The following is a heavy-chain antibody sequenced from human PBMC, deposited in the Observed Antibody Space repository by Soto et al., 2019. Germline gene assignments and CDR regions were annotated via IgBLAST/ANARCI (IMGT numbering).Heavy chain of an antibody. CDR2: ISFDGSNK. V-gene: IGHV3-30*18. CDR1: GXTISTYW. J-gene: IGHJ6*02. CDR3: AKELMGNYYQYGMDV. D-gene: IGHD2-8*01. Sequence: GSLRLACAASGXTISTYWMHWVRQAPGKGLEWVAVISFDGSNKYYADSVKGRFTISRDNSKSTLYLQMNSMRAEDTAVYYCAKELMGNYYQYGMDVWGQGTTVTVSS.